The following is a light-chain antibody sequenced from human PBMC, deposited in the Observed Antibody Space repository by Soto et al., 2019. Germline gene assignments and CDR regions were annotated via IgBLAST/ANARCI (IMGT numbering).Light chain of an antibody. CDR2: AVS. CDR1: QSISSY. J-gene: IGKJ1*01. CDR3: QQSYSIPRT. V-gene: IGKV1-39*01. Sequence: EIQMSQSPSYLSASVGARGTITCRASQSISSYLKWYQQKPGKAPKLLIYAVSSVQSAVPSRFSGSGSGTDFTLTISSLQPEDFATYYCQQSYSIPRTFAQGTKVAIK.